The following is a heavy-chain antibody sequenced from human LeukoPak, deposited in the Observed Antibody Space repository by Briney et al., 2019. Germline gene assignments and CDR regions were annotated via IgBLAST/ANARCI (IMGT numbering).Heavy chain of an antibody. CDR2: IRYDGSNK. J-gene: IGHJ4*02. V-gene: IGHV3-30*02. Sequence: GGSLRLSCAASGFTFSSYGMHWVRQAPGKGLEWVAFIRYDGSNKYYADSVKGRFTISRDNAKNSLYLQMNSLRAEDTAVYYCARTRYSSSSGVFDYWGQGTLVTVSS. CDR1: GFTFSSYG. D-gene: IGHD6-6*01. CDR3: ARTRYSSSSGVFDY.